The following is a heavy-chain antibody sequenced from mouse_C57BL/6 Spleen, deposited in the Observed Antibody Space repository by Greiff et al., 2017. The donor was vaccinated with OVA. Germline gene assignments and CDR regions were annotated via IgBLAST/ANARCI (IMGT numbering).Heavy chain of an antibody. CDR3: ARADYYGTGAMDY. J-gene: IGHJ4*01. Sequence: QVQLQQPGAELVKPGASVKMSCKASGCTFTSYWITWVKQRPGQGLEWIGDIYPGSGSTNYNEKFKSKATLTVDTSSSTAYMQLSSLTSEDSAVYDCARADYYGTGAMDYWGQGTSVTVSS. D-gene: IGHD1-1*01. V-gene: IGHV1-55*01. CDR2: IYPGSGST. CDR1: GCTFTSYW.